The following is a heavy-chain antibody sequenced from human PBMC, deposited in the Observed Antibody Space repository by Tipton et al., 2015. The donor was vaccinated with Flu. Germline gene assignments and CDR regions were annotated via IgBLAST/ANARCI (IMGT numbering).Heavy chain of an antibody. CDR2: IKQDGSVK. J-gene: IGHJ2*01. Sequence: SLRLSCAASGFTFSTYWMTWVRQAPGKGLEWVANIKQDGSVKYYVDSVKGRFTISRDNAKNSLYLQMNSLRAEDTAVYYCARAWVWYGGYYFDRWGRGTLVTVSS. CDR1: GFTFSTYW. D-gene: IGHD3-10*01. V-gene: IGHV3-7*01. CDR3: ARAWVWYGGYYFDR.